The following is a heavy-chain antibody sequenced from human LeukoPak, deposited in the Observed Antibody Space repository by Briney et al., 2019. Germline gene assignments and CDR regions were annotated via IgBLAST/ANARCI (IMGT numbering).Heavy chain of an antibody. D-gene: IGHD6-19*01. CDR2: ISAYNGNT. CDR1: GYTFTSYG. Sequence: ASVKVSCKASGYTFTSYGISWVRQSPGQRLGWLGWISAYNGNTNYAQKLQGRVTMTTGTSTSTAYMELRSLRSDDTAVYYCAWRLAVAGILDYWGQGTLVAVSS. V-gene: IGHV1-18*04. J-gene: IGHJ4*02. CDR3: AWRLAVAGILDY.